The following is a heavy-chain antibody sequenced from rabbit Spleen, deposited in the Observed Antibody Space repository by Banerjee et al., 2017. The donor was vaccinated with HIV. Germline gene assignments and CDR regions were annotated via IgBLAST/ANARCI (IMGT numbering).Heavy chain of an antibody. Sequence: QEQLEESGGDLVKPEGSLTLTCTASGFDLSNYYDMCWVRQAPGKGLEWIACIYVGGSDSTYYASWAKGRFTISKTSSTTVTLQMTSLTAADTATYFCARGVGGYAWTTRLALWGPGTLVTVS. V-gene: IGHV1S45*01. CDR2: IYVGGSDST. CDR1: GFDLSNYYD. J-gene: IGHJ3*01. D-gene: IGHD6-1*01. CDR3: ARGVGGYAWTTRLAL.